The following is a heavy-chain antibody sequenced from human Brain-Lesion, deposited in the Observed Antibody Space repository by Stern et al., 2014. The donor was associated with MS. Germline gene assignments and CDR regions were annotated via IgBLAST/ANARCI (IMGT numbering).Heavy chain of an antibody. Sequence: VQLVESGPGLVKPSETLSLTCAVSGDSISSYTHYWAWIRQPPGKGLEWIGRVYYSGATYYNPSLKRPVPISLDTSTNHFSLGLNSVTAADTAVYYCAKHACTGAACPFDLWGQGTLVTVSS. CDR2: VYYSGAT. V-gene: IGHV4-39*01. CDR1: GDSISSYTHY. D-gene: IGHD2-8*02. CDR3: AKHACTGAACPFDL. J-gene: IGHJ4*02.